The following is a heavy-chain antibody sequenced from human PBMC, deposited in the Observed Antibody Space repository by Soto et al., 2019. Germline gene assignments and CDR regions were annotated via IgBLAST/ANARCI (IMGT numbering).Heavy chain of an antibody. Sequence: ETLSLTCAVYGGSFSGYYWSWIRQPPGKGLEWIGEINHSGSTNYNPSLKSRVTISVDTSKNQFSLKLSSVTAADTAVYYCARGRLTMVRGVIIKGNWFDPWGQGTLVTSPQ. CDR1: GGSFSGYY. CDR3: ARGRLTMVRGVIIKGNWFDP. V-gene: IGHV4-34*01. J-gene: IGHJ5*02. CDR2: INHSGST. D-gene: IGHD3-10*01.